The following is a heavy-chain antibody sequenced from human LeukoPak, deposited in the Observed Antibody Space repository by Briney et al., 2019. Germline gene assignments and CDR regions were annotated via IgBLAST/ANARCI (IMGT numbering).Heavy chain of an antibody. CDR2: ISYDGSNK. CDR1: GFTFSSYG. CDR3: VSFYETY. D-gene: IGHD2/OR15-2a*01. J-gene: IGHJ4*02. Sequence: GGSLRLSCAASGFTFSSYGMHWVRQAPGKGLEWVAVISYDGSNKYYADSVKGRFTISKDNAKNTVYLQMNSLRAEDTAVYYCVSFYETYWGRGTLVTVSS. V-gene: IGHV3-30*03.